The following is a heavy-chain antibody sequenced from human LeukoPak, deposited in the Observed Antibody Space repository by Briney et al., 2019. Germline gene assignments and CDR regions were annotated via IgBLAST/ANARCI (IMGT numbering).Heavy chain of an antibody. J-gene: IGHJ4*02. CDR3: ARGYYDILTGYYDY. Sequence: SVKVSCTASGGTLSSYAISWVRQAPGQGLEWMGGIIPIFGTANYAQKFQGRVTITADESTSTAYMELSSLRSEDTAVYYCARGYYDILTGYYDYWGQGTLVTVSS. V-gene: IGHV1-69*13. CDR2: IIPIFGTA. CDR1: GGTLSSYA. D-gene: IGHD3-9*01.